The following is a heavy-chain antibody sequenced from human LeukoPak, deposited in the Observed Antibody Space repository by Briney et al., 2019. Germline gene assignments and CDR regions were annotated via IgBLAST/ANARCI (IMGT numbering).Heavy chain of an antibody. CDR1: GFTLSNYG. D-gene: IGHD6-19*01. Sequence: GGSLRLSCAASGFTLSNYGMNWVRQAPGKGLEWVSSVSASSSYIYYADSVKGRFTISRDNAKNSLYLQMNSLRAEDTAVYYCARDSAIAVAGTDYWGQGTLVTVSS. J-gene: IGHJ4*02. V-gene: IGHV3-21*01. CDR3: ARDSAIAVAGTDY. CDR2: VSASSSYI.